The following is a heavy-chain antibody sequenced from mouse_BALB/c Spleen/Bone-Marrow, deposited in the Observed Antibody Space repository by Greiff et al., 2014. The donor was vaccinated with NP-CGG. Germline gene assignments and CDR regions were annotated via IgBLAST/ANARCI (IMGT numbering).Heavy chain of an antibody. CDR1: GFNIKDTY. J-gene: IGHJ3*01. CDR3: ARWGITTGFAY. D-gene: IGHD2-4*01. CDR2: IDPANGNT. V-gene: IGHV14-3*02. Sequence: VQLKESGAELVKPGASVKLSCTASGFNIKDTYMHWVKQRPEQGLEWIGRIDPANGNTKYDPKFQGKATIKADTSSNTAYLQLSSLTSEDTAVYYCARWGITTGFAYWGQGTLVTVSA.